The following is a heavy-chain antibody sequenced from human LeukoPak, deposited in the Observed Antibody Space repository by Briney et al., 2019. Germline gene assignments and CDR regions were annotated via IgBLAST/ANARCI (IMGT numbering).Heavy chain of an antibody. CDR3: AKHLLGHKSYYFDY. J-gene: IGHJ4*02. CDR2: ISGSGDSS. CDR1: GFTFSSYA. V-gene: IGHV3-23*01. D-gene: IGHD2-15*01. Sequence: TGGPLSLSCAASGFTFSSYAMCWVRQAPGKGLEWGSAISGSGDSSYHADSVKGRFTISRDNSKNPLYLQMNSLRAEDTAVYYFAKHLLGHKSYYFDYWGQGTLVTVSS.